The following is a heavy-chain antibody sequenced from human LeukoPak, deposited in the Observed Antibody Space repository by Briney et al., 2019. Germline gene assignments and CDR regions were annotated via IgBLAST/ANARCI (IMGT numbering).Heavy chain of an antibody. CDR1: GGSFSGYY. V-gene: IGHV4-34*01. D-gene: IGHD5-12*01. J-gene: IGHJ4*02. CDR2: INHSGST. Sequence: SETLSFTCAVYGGSFSGYYWSWIRQPPGKGLEWIGEINHSGSTNYNPSLKSRVTISVDTSKNQFSLKLSSVTAADTAVYYCAMEKWLRPIDYWGQGTLVTVSS. CDR3: AMEKWLRPIDY.